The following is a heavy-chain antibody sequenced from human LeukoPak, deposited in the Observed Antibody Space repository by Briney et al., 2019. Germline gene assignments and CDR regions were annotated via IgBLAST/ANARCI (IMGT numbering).Heavy chain of an antibody. CDR3: ARDDWAY. D-gene: IGHD3-9*01. Sequence: PSQTLSLTCTVSGGSISSSNYYWSWIRQPAGKGLEWIGRIYTSGSTNYNPSLKSRVTISVDTSKNQFSVKLTSVTAADTAVYFCARDDWAYWGQGTLVTVSS. CDR2: IYTSGST. J-gene: IGHJ4*02. V-gene: IGHV4-61*02. CDR1: GGSISSSNYY.